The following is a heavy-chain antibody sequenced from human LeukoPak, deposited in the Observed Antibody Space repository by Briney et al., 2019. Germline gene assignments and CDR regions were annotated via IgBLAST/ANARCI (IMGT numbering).Heavy chain of an antibody. CDR1: GFTFNSYT. CDR3: AREGFPAAYDY. J-gene: IGHJ4*02. D-gene: IGHD2-15*01. CDR2: ISSTSSYI. V-gene: IGHV3-21*01. Sequence: GGSLRLSCAASGFTFNSYTMNWVRQAPGKGLEWVSSISSTSSYIYYADSVKGRFTISRDNAKNLLYLQMNSLRAEDTAVYYCAREGFPAAYDYWGQGTLVTVSS.